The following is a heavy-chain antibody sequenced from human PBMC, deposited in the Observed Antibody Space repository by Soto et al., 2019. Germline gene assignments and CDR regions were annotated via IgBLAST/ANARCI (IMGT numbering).Heavy chain of an antibody. Sequence: LRLSCAASGFTFSSYSMNWLRQAPGKGLEWVSSISSSSSYIYYADSVKGRFTISRDNAKNSLYLQMNSLRAEDTAVYYCAPTPRAAAGTVDYWGQGTLVTVSS. V-gene: IGHV3-21*01. CDR3: APTPRAAAGTVDY. D-gene: IGHD6-13*01. J-gene: IGHJ4*02. CDR2: ISSSSSYI. CDR1: GFTFSSYS.